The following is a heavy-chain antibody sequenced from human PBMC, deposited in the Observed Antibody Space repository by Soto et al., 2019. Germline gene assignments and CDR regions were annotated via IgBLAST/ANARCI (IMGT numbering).Heavy chain of an antibody. D-gene: IGHD4-17*01. V-gene: IGHV3-30*18. Sequence: GGSLRISFAASGFTFSSYGIHWVRQAPGKGLEWVAVISYDGSNKYYADSVKGRFTISRDNSKNTLYLQMNSLRAEDTAVYYCAKGTLLTTVTTLYMDVWGKGTTVTVSS. CDR2: ISYDGSNK. CDR3: AKGTLLTTVTTLYMDV. J-gene: IGHJ6*03. CDR1: GFTFSSYG.